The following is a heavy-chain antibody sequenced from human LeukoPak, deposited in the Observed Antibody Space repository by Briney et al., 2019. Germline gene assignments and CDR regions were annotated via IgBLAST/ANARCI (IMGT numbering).Heavy chain of an antibody. V-gene: IGHV5-51*01. CDR1: GYTFTNYW. Sequence: GESLKISCKGSGYTFTNYWIGWVRQVPGKGLEFMGIIYPGDSDTRYSPSFQGQVTISVDKSINTAYLQWSSLKASDSAIYYCARAGYSNRWDGVDYWGQGTLVTVSS. J-gene: IGHJ4*02. CDR3: ARAGYSNRWDGVDY. D-gene: IGHD2/OR15-2a*01. CDR2: IYPGDSDT.